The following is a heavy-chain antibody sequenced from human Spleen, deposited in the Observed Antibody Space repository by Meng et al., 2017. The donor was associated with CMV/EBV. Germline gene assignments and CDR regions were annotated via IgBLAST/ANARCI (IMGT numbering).Heavy chain of an antibody. CDR2: ISSSSSYI. D-gene: IGHD3-22*01. CDR3: ARVEGYYYDSSGYPDY. Sequence: EVQLVESGGGLVKPGGSLRLSCGASGFTFSSYSMNWVRQAPGKGLEWVSSISSSSSYIYYADSVKGRFTISRDNAKNSLYLQMNSLRAEDTAVYYCARVEGYYYDSSGYPDYWGQGTLVTVSS. V-gene: IGHV3-21*01. J-gene: IGHJ4*02. CDR1: GFTFSSYS.